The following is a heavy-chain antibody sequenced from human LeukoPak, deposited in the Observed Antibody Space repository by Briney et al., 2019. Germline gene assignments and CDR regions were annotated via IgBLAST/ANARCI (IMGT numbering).Heavy chain of an antibody. V-gene: IGHV3-33*01. Sequence: PGRSLRLSCAASEFIFTNYVMHWVRQAPGKGLEWVAVIWYDGSNKYYADSVKGRFTISRDNSKNTLYLQMNSLRAEDTAVYYCARDPGAAAVYYFDYWGQGTLVTVSS. CDR1: EFIFTNYV. J-gene: IGHJ4*02. CDR3: ARDPGAAAVYYFDY. D-gene: IGHD6-13*01. CDR2: IWYDGSNK.